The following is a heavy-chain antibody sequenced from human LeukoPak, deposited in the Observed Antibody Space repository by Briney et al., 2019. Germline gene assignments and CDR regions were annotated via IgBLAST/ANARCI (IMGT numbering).Heavy chain of an antibody. V-gene: IGHV3-30*03. CDR3: ARGSGSYVTSFDY. J-gene: IGHJ4*02. CDR1: GFTFSSYG. D-gene: IGHD1-26*01. Sequence: PGRSLRLSCAASGFTFSSYGMHWVRQAPGKGLEWVAVISYDGSNKYYADSVKGRFTISRDNSKNTLYLQMNSLRAEDTAVYYCARGSGSYVTSFDYWGQGTLVTVSS. CDR2: ISYDGSNK.